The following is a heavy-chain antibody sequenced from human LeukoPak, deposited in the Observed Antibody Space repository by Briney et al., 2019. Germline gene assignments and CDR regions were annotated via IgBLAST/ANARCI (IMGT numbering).Heavy chain of an antibody. J-gene: IGHJ4*02. D-gene: IGHD1-26*01. V-gene: IGHV3-30-3*01. Sequence: GGSLRLSCAASGFTFSSYAMHWVRQAPGKGLEWVAVISYDGSNKYYADSVKGRFTISRDNSKNTLYLQMNSLRAEDTAVYYSARVLYSGSYFDYWGQGTLVVVSA. CDR2: ISYDGSNK. CDR1: GFTFSSYA. CDR3: ARVLYSGSYFDY.